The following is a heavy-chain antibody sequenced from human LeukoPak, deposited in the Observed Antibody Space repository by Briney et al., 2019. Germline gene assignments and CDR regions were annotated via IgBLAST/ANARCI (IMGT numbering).Heavy chain of an antibody. CDR1: GFTFSTNS. V-gene: IGHV3-21*01. CDR2: ISRSSEYM. CDR3: ARSYSSSWYDLYYMDV. Sequence: GGSLRLSCAASGFTFSTNSMSWVRQAPGKGLEWVSSISRSSEYMYYADSVKGRFTISRDNAKNSLYLQMSSLRAEDTAVYYCARSYSSSWYDLYYMDVWGKGTTVTVSS. D-gene: IGHD6-13*01. J-gene: IGHJ6*03.